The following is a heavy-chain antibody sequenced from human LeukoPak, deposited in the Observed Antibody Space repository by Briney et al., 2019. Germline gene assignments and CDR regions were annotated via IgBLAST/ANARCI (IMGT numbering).Heavy chain of an antibody. CDR3: ARGPRITLVRGGQWYFYMDV. V-gene: IGHV1-46*01. CDR1: GYTFTSYY. J-gene: IGHJ6*03. CDR2: INPSGGST. Sequence: ASVKVSCKASGYTFTSYYIHWVRQAPGQGLEWMGIINPSGGSTNYAQKFQGRVTMTRDTSTSTVHMELSSLRSDDTAVCYCARGPRITLVRGGQWYFYMDVWGKGTTVTVSS. D-gene: IGHD3-10*01.